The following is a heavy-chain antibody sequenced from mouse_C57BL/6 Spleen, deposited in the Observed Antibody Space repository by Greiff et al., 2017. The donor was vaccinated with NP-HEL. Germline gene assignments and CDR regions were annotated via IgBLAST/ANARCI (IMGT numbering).Heavy chain of an antibody. D-gene: IGHD2-3*01. Sequence: VQLQQSGAELASPGASVTLSCKASGYTFTDHLMNWVKKRPGQGLEWIGRIYPVSGETNYNQKFMGKATFSVDRSSRTVYMVLNSLPSEDPAVYYWGRRRDRGWLLRFAYWGQGTLVTVSA. J-gene: IGHJ3*01. CDR1: GYTFTDHL. CDR2: IYPVSGET. V-gene: IGHV1-11*01. CDR3: GRRRDRGWLLRFAY.